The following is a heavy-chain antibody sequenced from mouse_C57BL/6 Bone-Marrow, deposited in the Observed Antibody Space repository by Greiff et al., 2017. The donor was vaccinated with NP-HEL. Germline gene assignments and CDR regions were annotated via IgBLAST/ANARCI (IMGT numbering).Heavy chain of an antibody. V-gene: IGHV5-15*01. CDR3: ARRYDYDGYFDV. CDR2: ISNLAYSI. CDR1: GFTFSDYG. D-gene: IGHD2-4*01. Sequence: EVKLMESGGGLVQPGGSLKLSCAASGFTFSDYGMAWVRQAPRKGPEWVAFISNLAYSIYYADTVTGRFTLSRENAKNTLYLEMSSLRTEDTAMYYCARRYDYDGYFDVWGTGTTVTVSS. J-gene: IGHJ1*03.